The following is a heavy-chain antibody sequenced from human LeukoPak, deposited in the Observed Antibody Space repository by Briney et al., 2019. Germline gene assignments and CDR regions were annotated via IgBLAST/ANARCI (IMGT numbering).Heavy chain of an antibody. CDR2: ISGSGSST. CDR1: GFTFSSYA. D-gene: IGHD3-22*01. CDR3: ARAYDSSGYYSYYFDY. J-gene: IGHJ4*02. Sequence: QAGGSLRLSCAASGFTFSSYAMSWVRQAPGKGLEWVSAISGSGSSTYYADSVKGRFTISRDNSKNTLYLQMNSLRAEDTAVYYCARAYDSSGYYSYYFDYWGQGTLVTVSS. V-gene: IGHV3-23*01.